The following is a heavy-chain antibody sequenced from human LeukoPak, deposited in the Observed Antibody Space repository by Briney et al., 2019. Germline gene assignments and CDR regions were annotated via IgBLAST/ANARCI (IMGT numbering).Heavy chain of an antibody. CDR3: ARTRGPNVFGGVHDY. Sequence: GGSLRLSCAASGFIFSSYAMSWVRQAPGKGLEWVSGISGGGGSTYYADSVRGRFTISRDNSKNTLYLQVNSLRAEDTAVYYCARTRGPNVFGGVHDYWGQGTLVIVSS. J-gene: IGHJ4*02. CDR1: GFIFSSYA. V-gene: IGHV3-23*01. CDR2: ISGGGGST. D-gene: IGHD3-16*01.